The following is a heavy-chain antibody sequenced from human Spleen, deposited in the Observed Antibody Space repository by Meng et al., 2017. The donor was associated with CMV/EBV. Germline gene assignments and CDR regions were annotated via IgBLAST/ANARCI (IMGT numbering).Heavy chain of an antibody. V-gene: IGHV3-11*04. CDR3: ARMGSTGFCDY. J-gene: IGHJ4*02. CDR2: ISGSGEII. CDR1: GFTFSDHY. Sequence: GGSLRLSCAASGFTFSDHYMDWVRQAPGKGLEWLSYISGSGEIIKYADSVKGRFTISRDNAKNSLSLQMKSLRADDTGVYYCARMGSTGFCDYWGQGTLVTVSS. D-gene: IGHD3-10*01.